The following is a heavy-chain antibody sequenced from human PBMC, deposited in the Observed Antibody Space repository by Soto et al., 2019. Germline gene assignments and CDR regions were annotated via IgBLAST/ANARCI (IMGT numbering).Heavy chain of an antibody. D-gene: IGHD6-13*01. CDR3: ARRYSSSWSGFDP. CDR2: IKQDGGEK. J-gene: IGHJ5*02. V-gene: IGHV3-7*01. CDR1: GVTFSGYW. Sequence: EVQLVESGGGLVQPGGSLRLSCAASGVTFSGYWMSWVRQAPGKGLEWVANIKQDGGEKYYVDSVKGRFTISRDNAKNSLYLQMNSLRVKDTALYYCARRYSSSWSGFDPWGQGTLVTVSS.